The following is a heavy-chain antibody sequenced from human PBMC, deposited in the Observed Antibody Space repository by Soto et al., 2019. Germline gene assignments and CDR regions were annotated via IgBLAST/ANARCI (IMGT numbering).Heavy chain of an antibody. J-gene: IGHJ4*02. CDR2: ISSSGSTI. Sequence: GGALRLSCAASGFTFSNYEMSWVRQAPGKGLEWVSYISSSGSTIYYADSVKGRFTISRDNAKNSLYLQMNSLRAEDTAVYYCAREKYDTSGYFLDYWGQGTLVTVSS. CDR3: AREKYDTSGYFLDY. V-gene: IGHV3-48*03. CDR1: GFTFSNYE. D-gene: IGHD3-22*01.